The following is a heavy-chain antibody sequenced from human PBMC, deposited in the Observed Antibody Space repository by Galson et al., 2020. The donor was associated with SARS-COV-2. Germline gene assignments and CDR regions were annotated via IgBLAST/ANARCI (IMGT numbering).Heavy chain of an antibody. J-gene: IGHJ4*02. CDR2: IKPKTDGETT. Sequence: GESLKISCAASGFAFSNASMDWVRQAPGKGREWVGRIKPKTDGETTYYAAPAKGRFTISRDDSKTTLYLQMNSLRVEDTAIYYCIAVRPGGYWGQGTLVTVSS. V-gene: IGHV3-15*01. CDR3: IAVRPGGY. CDR1: GFAFSNAS. D-gene: IGHD3-10*01.